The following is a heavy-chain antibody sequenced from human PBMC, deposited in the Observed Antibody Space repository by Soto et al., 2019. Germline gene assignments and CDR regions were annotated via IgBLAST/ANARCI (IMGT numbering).Heavy chain of an antibody. CDR2: ISGSGGST. CDR3: AKDVIRDWNYATYYFDY. J-gene: IGHJ4*02. D-gene: IGHD1-7*01. Sequence: EVQLLESRGGLVQPGGSLRLSCAAAGFTFSSYAMSWVRQAPGKGLEWVSAISGSGGSTYYADSVKGRFTISRDNSKNTLYLQMKSLRAEDTAVYYCAKDVIRDWNYATYYFDYWGQGTLVTVSS. V-gene: IGHV3-23*01. CDR1: GFTFSSYA.